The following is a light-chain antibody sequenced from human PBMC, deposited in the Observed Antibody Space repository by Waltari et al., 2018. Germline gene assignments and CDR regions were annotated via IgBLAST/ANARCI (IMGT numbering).Light chain of an antibody. J-gene: IGLJ1*01. CDR3: AAWDDSLNAYV. CDR1: SSNIGRNT. CDR2: SND. Sequence: QSVVTQPPSRSGAPGQRVTIFCSGGSSNIGRNTVNWYQHVPGTAPKLLIYSNDQRPSGVPDLFFGSKSGTSASLAIGGRRSEDEADYYCAAWDDSLNAYVFGSGTRAAVL. V-gene: IGLV1-44*01.